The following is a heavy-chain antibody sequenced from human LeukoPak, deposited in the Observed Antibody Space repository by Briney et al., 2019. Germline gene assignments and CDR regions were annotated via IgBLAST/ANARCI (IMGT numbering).Heavy chain of an antibody. V-gene: IGHV1-18*01. CDR3: ARAPYYYDSSGYYGY. CDR1: GYTFTSYG. CDR2: ISAYNGNT. Sequence: GASVKVSCKASGYTFTSYGISWVRQAPGQGLEWMGWISAYNGNTNYAQKLQGRVTMTTDTSTSTAYMELRSLRSDDTAVYYCARAPYYYDSSGYYGYWGQGTLVTVSS. D-gene: IGHD3-22*01. J-gene: IGHJ4*02.